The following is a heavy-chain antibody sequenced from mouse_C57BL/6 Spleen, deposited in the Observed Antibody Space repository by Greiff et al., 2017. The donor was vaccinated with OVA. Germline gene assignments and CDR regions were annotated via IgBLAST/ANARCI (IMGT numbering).Heavy chain of an antibody. D-gene: IGHD1-1*01. CDR1: GYTFTSYW. J-gene: IGHJ2*01. V-gene: IGHV1-64*01. CDR2: IHPNSGST. CDR3: ARELYGSSFRDY. Sequence: VKLQESGAELVKPGASVKLSCKASGYTFTSYWMHWVKQRPGQGLEWIGMIHPNSGSTNYNEKFKSKATLTVDKSSSTAYMQLSSLTSEDSAVYYCARELYGSSFRDYWGQGTTLTVSS.